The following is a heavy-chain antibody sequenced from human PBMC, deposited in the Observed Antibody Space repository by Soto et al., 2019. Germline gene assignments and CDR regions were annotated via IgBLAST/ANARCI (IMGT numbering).Heavy chain of an antibody. D-gene: IGHD3-9*01. CDR1: GFTFTSYR. CDR3: AKDQISAYYDILTGDPYYFDY. Sequence: SLRLSFVASGFTFTSYRMHWVRQAPGTGLEWVAVISYDGSNKYYADSVKGRFTISRDNSKNTLYLQMNSLRAEDTAVYYCAKDQISAYYDILTGDPYYFDYWGQGT. V-gene: IGHV3-30*18. J-gene: IGHJ4*02. CDR2: ISYDGSNK.